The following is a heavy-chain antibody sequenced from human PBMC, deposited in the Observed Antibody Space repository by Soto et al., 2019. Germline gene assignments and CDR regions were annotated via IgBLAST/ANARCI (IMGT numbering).Heavy chain of an antibody. V-gene: IGHV3-73*02. D-gene: IGHD2-2*01. J-gene: IGHJ6*02. CDR1: GFTFSGSA. CDR2: IRSKANSYAT. Sequence: EVQLVESGGGLVQPGGSLKLSCAASGFTFSGSAMHWVRQASGKGLEWVGRIRSKANSYATAYAASVKGRFTISRDDSKNPAYLQMSSLKTEDTAVYYCTADPAMTNYGMDVWGQGTTVTVSS. CDR3: TADPAMTNYGMDV.